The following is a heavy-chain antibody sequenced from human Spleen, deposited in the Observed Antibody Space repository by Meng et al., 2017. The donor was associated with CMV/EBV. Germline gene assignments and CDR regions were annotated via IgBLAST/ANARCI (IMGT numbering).Heavy chain of an antibody. CDR2: IYYSGST. V-gene: IGHV4-61*08. Sequence: SETLSLTCTVSGGSISSGDYSWSWIRQPPGKGLKWIGYIYYSGSTNYNPSLKSRVTISVDTSKNQFSLKLSSVTAADTAVYYCARGYSGSRRFDYWGQGTLVTVSS. D-gene: IGHD1-26*01. J-gene: IGHJ4*02. CDR3: ARGYSGSRRFDY. CDR1: GGSISSGDYS.